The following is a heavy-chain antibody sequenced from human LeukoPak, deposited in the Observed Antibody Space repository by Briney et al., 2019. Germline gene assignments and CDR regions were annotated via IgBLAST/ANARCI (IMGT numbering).Heavy chain of an antibody. J-gene: IGHJ5*02. D-gene: IGHD3-16*01. V-gene: IGHV4-39*01. Sequence: SETLSLTCSVSGGSINSSSWYWGWIRQPPGKGLEWIGTIYYSGSTYYNPSLKSRVIISVDTSKSQFSLRLNSVTAADTAMYYCVRHAAYFSWFDRWGQGTLVTVSS. CDR3: VRHAAYFSWFDR. CDR1: GGSINSSSWY. CDR2: IYYSGST.